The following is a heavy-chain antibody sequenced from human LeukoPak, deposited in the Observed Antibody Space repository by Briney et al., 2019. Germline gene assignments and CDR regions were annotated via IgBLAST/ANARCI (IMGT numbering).Heavy chain of an antibody. CDR3: ARDFHPIAAAGKEVVGLYNWFDP. D-gene: IGHD6-13*01. CDR2: IYHSGST. J-gene: IGHJ5*02. Sequence: SETLSLTCAVSGYSISSGYYWGWIRQPPGKGLEWIGSIYHSGSTYYNPSLKSRVTISVDTSKNQFSLKLSSVTAADTAVYYCARDFHPIAAAGKEVVGLYNWFDPWGQGTLVTVPS. V-gene: IGHV4-38-2*02. CDR1: GYSISSGYY.